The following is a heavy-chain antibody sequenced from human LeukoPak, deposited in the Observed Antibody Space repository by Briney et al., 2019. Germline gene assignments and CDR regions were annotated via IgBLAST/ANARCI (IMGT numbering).Heavy chain of an antibody. V-gene: IGHV3-20*04. CDR2: INWNGGST. D-gene: IGHD5-18*01. J-gene: IGHJ4*02. CDR1: GFTFSTYG. CDR3: ARGAEVQLWSYYLDY. Sequence: GGTLSFSCAASGFTFSTYGMKWLRQAPGKGLEWVSGINWNGGSTGYADSVKGRFTISRDNATNSLYLQMNSLRAEDTALYYCARGAEVQLWSYYLDYWGQGTLVTVSS.